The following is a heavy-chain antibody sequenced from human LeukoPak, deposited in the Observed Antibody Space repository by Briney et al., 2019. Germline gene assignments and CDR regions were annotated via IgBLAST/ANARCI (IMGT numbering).Heavy chain of an antibody. CDR2: FDPENGET. Sequence: ASVKVSCKVSGYTLTGLSMHWVRQAPGKGLEWMGTFDPENGETIYAQKFQGRVTMTEDTSTDTAYMELSRLRSDDTAVYYCARRYYDSSGYYYFDYWGQGTLVTVSS. J-gene: IGHJ4*02. V-gene: IGHV1-24*01. D-gene: IGHD3-22*01. CDR1: GYTLTGLS. CDR3: ARRYYDSSGYYYFDY.